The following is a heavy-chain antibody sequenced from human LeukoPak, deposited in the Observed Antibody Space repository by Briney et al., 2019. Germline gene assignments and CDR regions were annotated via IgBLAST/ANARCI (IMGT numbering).Heavy chain of an antibody. D-gene: IGHD6-6*01. CDR3: ARGIHSSSSYYYYYYMDV. CDR1: GGSISSGDYY. J-gene: IGHJ6*03. V-gene: IGHV4-30-4*01. CDR2: MYYSGST. Sequence: PSETLSLTCTVSGGSISSGDYYWSWIRQPPGKGLEWIAYMYYSGSTYYNPSLKSRVTMSADTSKNQLSLKLSSVTAADTAVYYCARGIHSSSSYYYYYYMDVWGKGTTVTVSS.